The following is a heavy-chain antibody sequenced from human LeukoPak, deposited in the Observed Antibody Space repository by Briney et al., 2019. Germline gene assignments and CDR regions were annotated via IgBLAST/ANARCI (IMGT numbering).Heavy chain of an antibody. J-gene: IGHJ4*02. V-gene: IGHV4-34*01. D-gene: IGHD3-9*01. CDR3: ARGNYYDILTGYRW. CDR2: INHSGST. Sequence: SETLSLTCAVXXXXFXGXXXSWIRXXXXXXXXXXGEINHSGSTNYNPSLKSRVTISVDTSKNQFSLKLSSVTAADTAVYYCARGNYYDILTGYRWWGQGTLVTVSS. CDR1: XXXFXGXX.